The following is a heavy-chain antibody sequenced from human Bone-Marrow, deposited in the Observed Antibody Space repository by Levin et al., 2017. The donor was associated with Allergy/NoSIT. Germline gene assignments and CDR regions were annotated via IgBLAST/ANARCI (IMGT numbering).Heavy chain of an antibody. Sequence: GASVKVSCKASGYTFTGYYMHWVRQAPGQGLEWMGRINPNSGGTNYAQKFQGRVTMTRDTSISTAYMELSRLRSDDTAVYYCARVYYCSSTSCRKAPGWWFDPWGQGTLVTVSS. J-gene: IGHJ5*02. CDR3: ARVYYCSSTSCRKAPGWWFDP. V-gene: IGHV1-2*06. CDR1: GYTFTGYY. CDR2: INPNSGGT. D-gene: IGHD2-2*01.